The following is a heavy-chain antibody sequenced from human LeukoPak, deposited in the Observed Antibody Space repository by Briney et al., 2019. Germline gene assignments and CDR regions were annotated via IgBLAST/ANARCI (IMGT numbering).Heavy chain of an antibody. CDR2: IYYSGST. CDR1: GGSISDTTYY. D-gene: IGHD3-10*01. J-gene: IGHJ5*02. Sequence: PSETLSLTCVVSGGSISDTTYYWGWIRQPPGKGLEWIGSIYYSGSTFYNPSLKSRVTISVDTSENHFSLKLFSVTASDTAIYYCVMAPLLRGYWFDPWGQGTLVTVSS. CDR3: VMAPLLRGYWFDP. V-gene: IGHV4-39*02.